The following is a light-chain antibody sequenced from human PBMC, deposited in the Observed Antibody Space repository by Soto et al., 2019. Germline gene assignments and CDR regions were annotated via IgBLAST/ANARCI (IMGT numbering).Light chain of an antibody. V-gene: IGKV3-15*01. CDR2: EAS. J-gene: IGKJ4*01. CDR1: QSVISH. Sequence: EIVMTQFPATLSVSPGERATLSCRASQSVISHLAWYQQQPAQAPRLLISEASTRATGVPARFSGRGSGTEFTLTIRRQPSEDFAVYFCQQYKEWPLTFGGGTKVEIK. CDR3: QQYKEWPLT.